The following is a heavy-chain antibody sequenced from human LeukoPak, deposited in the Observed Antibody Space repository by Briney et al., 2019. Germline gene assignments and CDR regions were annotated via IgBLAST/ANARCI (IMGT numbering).Heavy chain of an antibody. CDR3: ARRAAYSTSWYAGGYYFDY. D-gene: IGHD6-13*01. Sequence: SETLSLTCAVYGGSFSGYYWSWIRQPPGKGLEWVGEINHSGSTNYNPSLKSRVTISVDTSKNQFSLKLSYVPAADTAVYYCARRAAYSTSWYAGGYYFDYWGQGTLVTASS. J-gene: IGHJ4*02. V-gene: IGHV4-34*01. CDR2: INHSGST. CDR1: GGSFSGYY.